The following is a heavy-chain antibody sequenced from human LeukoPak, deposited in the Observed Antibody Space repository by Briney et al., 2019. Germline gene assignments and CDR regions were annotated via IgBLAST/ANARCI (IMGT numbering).Heavy chain of an antibody. J-gene: IGHJ4*02. CDR1: GFTFGSHW. Sequence: GGSLRLSCAASGFTFGSHWMSWVRQAPGKGLVWVSRINNDGSGTTYADSVRGRFTISRDNAKNMLYLQMNSLRAEDTAVYYCAKVNTVYFDYWGQGTLVTVSS. CDR3: AKVNTVYFDY. D-gene: IGHD4-17*01. CDR2: INNDGSGT. V-gene: IGHV3-74*03.